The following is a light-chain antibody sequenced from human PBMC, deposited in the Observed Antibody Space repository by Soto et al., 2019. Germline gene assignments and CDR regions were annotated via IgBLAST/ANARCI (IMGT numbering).Light chain of an antibody. CDR2: GAS. Sequence: EIVLTQSPGTLSLSPGERATLSCRASQSVSSSYLAWYQQKPGQAPRLLIYGASSRATGIPDRFSGSGSGTDFTLTISRLEPEDFAVYYCEQYGSSPWTVRRGTKVEFK. V-gene: IGKV3-20*01. CDR3: EQYGSSPWT. CDR1: QSVSSSY. J-gene: IGKJ1*01.